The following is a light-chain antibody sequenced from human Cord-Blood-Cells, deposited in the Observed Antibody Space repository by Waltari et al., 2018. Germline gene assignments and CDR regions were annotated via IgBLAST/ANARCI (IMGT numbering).Light chain of an antibody. V-gene: IGKV3-20*01. Sequence: EIVLTQSPGTLSLSPGERATLSCMASQSVSSSYLAWYHKKPGQAPRLRIYGASSRATGIPDRFSGSGSGTDFTLTISRLKPEDFAVYYCQQYGSSFTFGPGTKVDIK. J-gene: IGKJ3*01. CDR3: QQYGSSFT. CDR1: QSVSSSY. CDR2: GAS.